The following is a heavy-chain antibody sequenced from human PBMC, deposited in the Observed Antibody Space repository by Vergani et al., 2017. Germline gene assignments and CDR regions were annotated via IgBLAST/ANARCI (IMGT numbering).Heavy chain of an antibody. J-gene: IGHJ4*02. D-gene: IGHD6-19*01. V-gene: IGHV3-48*01. CDR3: ARSLVAGKGGY. CDR1: GFTFSSYS. CDR2: ISTTSDTI. Sequence: DVQLVESGGDLVQPGGSLRLSCAASGFTFSSYSMNWVRQAPGKGLEWISYISTTSDTIYYADSVRGRFTISRDNAKNSLYLEMNSLRVEDTAVYFCARSLVAGKGGYRGQGTRVAVSS.